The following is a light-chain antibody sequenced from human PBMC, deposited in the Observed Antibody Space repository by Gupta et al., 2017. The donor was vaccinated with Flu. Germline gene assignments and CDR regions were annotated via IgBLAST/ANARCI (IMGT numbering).Light chain of an antibody. CDR3: QEFGNSPGT. CDR1: QTISSSH. Sequence: GTLSLSPGERATLSCRASQTISSSHLAWYQQKPGQAPRLLIYAESFRATGIPDRFSASGSGTDFTLTISRLEPEDFALYHCQEFGNSPGTFGQGTKVEIK. CDR2: AES. V-gene: IGKV3-20*01. J-gene: IGKJ1*01.